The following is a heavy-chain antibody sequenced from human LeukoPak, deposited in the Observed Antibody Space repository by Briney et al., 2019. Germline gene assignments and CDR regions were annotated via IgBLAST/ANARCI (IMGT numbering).Heavy chain of an antibody. CDR2: ISSSGSTI. Sequence: PGGSLRLSCAASGFTFSSYEMNWVRQAPGKGLEWVSYISSSGSTIYYAYSVKGRFTISRDNAKNPLYLQMNSLRAEDTAVYYCARDSHYSYGPFFCYWGQGTLVTVAS. CDR3: ARDSHYSYGPFFCY. V-gene: IGHV3-48*03. D-gene: IGHD5-18*01. J-gene: IGHJ4*02. CDR1: GFTFSSYE.